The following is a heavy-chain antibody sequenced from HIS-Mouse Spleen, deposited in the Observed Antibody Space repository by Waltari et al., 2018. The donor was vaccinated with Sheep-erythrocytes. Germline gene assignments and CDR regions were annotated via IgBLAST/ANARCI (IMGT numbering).Heavy chain of an antibody. J-gene: IGHJ3*02. Sequence: QVQLVESGGGVVQPGRSLRLSCAASGFTFSSYAMHWVRQAPGKGLEWVAVISYDGSNKYYAESVKGRFTISRDNSKNTLYLQMNSLRAEDTAVYYCARGAFDIWGQGTMVTVSS. V-gene: IGHV3-30-3*01. CDR2: ISYDGSNK. CDR1: GFTFSSYA. CDR3: ARGAFDI.